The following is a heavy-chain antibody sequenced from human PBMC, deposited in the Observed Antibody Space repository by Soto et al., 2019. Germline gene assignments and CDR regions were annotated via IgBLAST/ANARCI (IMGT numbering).Heavy chain of an antibody. J-gene: IGHJ1*01. V-gene: IGHV3-23*01. CDR1: GFTFSSYA. CDR2: ISGSGGTT. D-gene: IGHD3-22*01. Sequence: GGSLRLSCAASGFTFSSYAMSWVRQAPGKGLEWVSAISGSGGTTYYADSVKGRFTFSRDNSKNTLYLQMNSLRAEDTAVYYCAKEDNYYDSSGYYLEYFHHWGQGTLVTVSS. CDR3: AKEDNYYDSSGYYLEYFHH.